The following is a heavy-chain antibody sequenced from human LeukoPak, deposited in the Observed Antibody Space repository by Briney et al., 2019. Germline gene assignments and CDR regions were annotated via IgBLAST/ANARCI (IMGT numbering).Heavy chain of an antibody. CDR3: ARDLGGSYGNDY. J-gene: IGHJ4*02. Sequence: GPVKVSCKASGYTFTGYYMHWVRQAPGQGLEWMGWINPSGGSTSYAQKFQGRVTMTRDTSTSTVYMELSSLRSEDTAVYYCARDLGGSYGNDYWGQGTLVTVSS. V-gene: IGHV1-46*01. CDR2: INPSGGST. D-gene: IGHD1-26*01. CDR1: GYTFTGYY.